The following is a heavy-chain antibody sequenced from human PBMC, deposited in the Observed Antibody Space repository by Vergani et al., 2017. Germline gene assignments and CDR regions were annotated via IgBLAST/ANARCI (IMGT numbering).Heavy chain of an antibody. Sequence: EVQLVESGGGLVQPGRSLRLSCAASGFTFDDYAMHWGRQAHGKGLEWVSGISWNSGSIGYAYSVKGRFTISRDNAKNSLYLQMNSLRAEDTALYYCAKGYCSSTSCYGGYSDYWGQGTLVTVSS. J-gene: IGHJ4*02. D-gene: IGHD2-2*01. CDR3: AKGYCSSTSCYGGYSDY. CDR2: ISWNSGSI. CDR1: GFTFDDYA. V-gene: IGHV3-9*01.